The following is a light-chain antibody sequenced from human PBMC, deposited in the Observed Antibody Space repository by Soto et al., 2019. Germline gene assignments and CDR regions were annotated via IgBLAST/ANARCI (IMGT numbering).Light chain of an antibody. Sequence: QSALPQPPSASGTPVQRVTISCSGSSSNIGSNYVYWYQQLPGTAPKLLIYRNNQRPSGVPDRFSGSKSGTSASLAISGLRSEDEADYYCAAWDDSLSVLYVFGTGTKVTVL. CDR3: AAWDDSLSVLYV. J-gene: IGLJ1*01. CDR2: RNN. CDR1: SSNIGSNY. V-gene: IGLV1-47*01.